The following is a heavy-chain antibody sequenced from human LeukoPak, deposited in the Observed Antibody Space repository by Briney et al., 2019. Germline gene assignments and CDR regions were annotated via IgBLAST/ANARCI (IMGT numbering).Heavy chain of an antibody. Sequence: PGGSLTLSCAPSGVTFSSYSMNCLRHAPGKGLEGVSSISSSSSYIYYADSVKGRFTISRDNAKNSLYLQMNSLRGEDTAVYYCARDRHSSGWYADYWGQGTLVTVSS. D-gene: IGHD6-19*01. CDR1: GVTFSSYS. J-gene: IGHJ4*02. CDR2: ISSSSSYI. CDR3: ARDRHSSGWYADY. V-gene: IGHV3-21*01.